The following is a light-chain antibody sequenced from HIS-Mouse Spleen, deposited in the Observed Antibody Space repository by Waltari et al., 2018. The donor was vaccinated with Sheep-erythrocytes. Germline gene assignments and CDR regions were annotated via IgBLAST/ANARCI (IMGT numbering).Light chain of an antibody. CDR1: SSDVGGYNY. V-gene: IGLV2-11*01. Sequence: QSALTQPRSVSGSPGQSVTISCTGTSSDVGGYNYVSWYQQHPGKAPKLMIYDVSTRPSGFPARFSGSKSGNTASLTISGLQAEDEADYYCCSYAGSYTWVFGGGTKLTVL. CDR2: DVS. CDR3: CSYAGSYTWV. J-gene: IGLJ3*02.